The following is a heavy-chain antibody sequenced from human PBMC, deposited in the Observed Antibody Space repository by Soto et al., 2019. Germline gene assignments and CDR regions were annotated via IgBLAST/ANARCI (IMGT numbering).Heavy chain of an antibody. CDR3: TRDGDGRMTTNPYYYYGMDV. Sequence: TSETLSLTCAVSGFSISSGYYWGWIRQPPGKGLEWIGSIYLRGNTYYNPSLKSRVTISVDTSKNQFSLKLRSVTAADTAVYYCTRDGDGRMTTNPYYYYGMDVWGPGITVTVSS. CDR1: GFSISSGYY. CDR2: IYLRGNT. D-gene: IGHD2-21*02. V-gene: IGHV4-38-2*02. J-gene: IGHJ6*02.